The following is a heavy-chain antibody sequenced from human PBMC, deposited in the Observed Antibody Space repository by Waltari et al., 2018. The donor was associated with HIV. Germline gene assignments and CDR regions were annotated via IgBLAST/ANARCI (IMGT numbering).Heavy chain of an antibody. Sequence: QLQLQESGPGLVKPSETLSPTCTVSGGSISTSTYYWGWIRQPPGKGLEWNGSVFYSGSTYSNPSLKSRVTISLSTSKNQFSMQLSPVTAADTAVYYCSGLKQQGVVPFGMDVWGQETTVTVSS. CDR2: VFYSGST. V-gene: IGHV4-39*01. J-gene: IGHJ6*02. D-gene: IGHD2-21*01. CDR1: GGSISTSTYY. CDR3: SGLKQQGVVPFGMDV.